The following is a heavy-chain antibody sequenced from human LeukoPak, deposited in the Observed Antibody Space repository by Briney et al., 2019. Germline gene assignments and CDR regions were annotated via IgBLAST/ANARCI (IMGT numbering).Heavy chain of an antibody. CDR2: ISGSGGST. Sequence: PGGSLRLSCAASGFTFSSYAMSWVRQAPGKGLEWVSAISGSGGSTYYADSVKGRFTISRDNSKNTLYLQMNSLRAEDTAVYYCAKPFEDSSGYQNYYFDYWGQGTLVTVSS. CDR3: AKPFEDSSGYQNYYFDY. J-gene: IGHJ4*02. CDR1: GFTFSSYA. D-gene: IGHD3-22*01. V-gene: IGHV3-23*01.